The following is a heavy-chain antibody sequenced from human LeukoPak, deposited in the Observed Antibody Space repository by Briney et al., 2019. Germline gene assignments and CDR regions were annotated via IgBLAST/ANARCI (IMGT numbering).Heavy chain of an antibody. CDR3: ASYNGYSYGYPFDY. D-gene: IGHD5-18*01. CDR2: IYYSGST. V-gene: IGHV4-59*01. Sequence: PSETLSLTCTVSGGSISSYYWSWIRQPPGKGLEWIGYIYYSGSTNYNPSLKSRVTISVDTSKNQFSLKLSSMTAADTAVYYCASYNGYSYGYPFDYWGQGTLVTVSS. CDR1: GGSISSYY. J-gene: IGHJ4*02.